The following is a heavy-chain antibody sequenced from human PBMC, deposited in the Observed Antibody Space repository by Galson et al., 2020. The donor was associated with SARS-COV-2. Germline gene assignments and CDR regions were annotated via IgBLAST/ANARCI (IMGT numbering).Heavy chain of an antibody. CDR2: IGGSGGST. CDR3: AKRDDSSGYPYYFDY. J-gene: IGHJ4*02. CDR1: GFTFSNYA. D-gene: IGHD3-22*01. V-gene: IGHV3-23*01. Sequence: GGSLRLTCAAYGFTFSNYAMSWVRQAPGKGLEWVSAIGGSGGSTYYADSVKGRFTISRDNSKNTLYLQMNSLRAEDTAVYYCAKRDDSSGYPYYFDYWGQGTLVTVSS.